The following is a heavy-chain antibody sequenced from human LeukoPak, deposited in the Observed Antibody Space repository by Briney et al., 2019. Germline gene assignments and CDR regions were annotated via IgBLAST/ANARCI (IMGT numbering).Heavy chain of an antibody. Sequence: ASVKVSCKASGYTFTGYFMHWVRQAPGQGLEWMGRINPNSGGTIYAQNFQGRVTMTRDTSISTAYMKLSRLTSDDTAVYYCARDLSSTSNWELDYWGQGTLVTVSS. CDR3: ARDLSSTSNWELDY. CDR2: INPNSGGT. V-gene: IGHV1-2*06. CDR1: GYTFTGYF. J-gene: IGHJ4*02. D-gene: IGHD1-26*01.